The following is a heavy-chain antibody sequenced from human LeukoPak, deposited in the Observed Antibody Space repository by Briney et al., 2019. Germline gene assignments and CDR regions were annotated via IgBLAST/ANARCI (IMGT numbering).Heavy chain of an antibody. J-gene: IGHJ5*02. CDR1: GGSISSGGYS. CDR2: IYHSGST. D-gene: IGHD4-17*01. Sequence: SETLSLTCAVSGGSISSGGYSWSWIRQPPGKGLEWIGYIYHSGSTYYNPSLKSRVTISVDRSKNQFSLKLSSVTAADTAVYYCARHLPIYGDYDFDPWGQGTLVTVSS. CDR3: ARHLPIYGDYDFDP. V-gene: IGHV4-30-2*01.